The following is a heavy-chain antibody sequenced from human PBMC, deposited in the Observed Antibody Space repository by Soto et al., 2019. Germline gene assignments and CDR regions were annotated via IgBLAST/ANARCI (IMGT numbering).Heavy chain of an antibody. V-gene: IGHV4-59*01. CDR1: GGSISSYY. CDR2: IYYSGST. Sequence: SETLSLTCTVSGGSISSYYWSWIRQPPGKGLEWIGYIYYSGSTNYNPSLKSRVTISVDTSKNQFSLKLSSVTAADTAVYYCARELDAYCSGTRGFSWCDFWDPGTQVTVTS. D-gene: IGHD2-2*01. J-gene: IGHJ5*01. CDR3: ARELDAYCSGTRGFSWCDF.